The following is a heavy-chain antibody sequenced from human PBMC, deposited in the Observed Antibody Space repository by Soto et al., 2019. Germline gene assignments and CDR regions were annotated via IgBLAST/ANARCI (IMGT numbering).Heavy chain of an antibody. Sequence: EASVKVSCKASGYTFTSYGISWVRQAPGQGLEWMGWISAYNVNTNYAQKLRGRVTMTTDTSTSTAYMELRSLRSDDTAVYYCARNSSGYYSDYWGQGTLVTVSS. CDR2: ISAYNVNT. V-gene: IGHV1-18*04. CDR3: ARNSSGYYSDY. D-gene: IGHD3-22*01. CDR1: GYTFTSYG. J-gene: IGHJ4*02.